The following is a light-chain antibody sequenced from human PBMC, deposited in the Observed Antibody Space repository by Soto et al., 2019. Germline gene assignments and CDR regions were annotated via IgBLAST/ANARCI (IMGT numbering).Light chain of an antibody. CDR1: SSYVGGYNY. CDR3: CSYVGSYTFV. CDR2: NFN. J-gene: IGLJ1*01. Sequence: LTQPRSVSGSPGQSVTISCTGTSSYVGGYNYVSWYQQHPGKAPQLLIFNFNRRPSGVPDRFSGSTSGNTPSLTISGLQAEDEADYYCCSYVGSYTFVFETGTKVTV. V-gene: IGLV2-11*01.